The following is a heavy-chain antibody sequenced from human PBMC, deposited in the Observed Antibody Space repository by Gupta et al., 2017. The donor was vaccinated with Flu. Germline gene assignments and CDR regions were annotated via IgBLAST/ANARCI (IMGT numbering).Heavy chain of an antibody. CDR2: INAGNGNT. CDR1: GYTFTSYA. J-gene: IGHJ5*02. Sequence: QVQLVQSGAEVKKPGASVKVSCKASGYTFTSYAMHWVRQAPGQRLEWMGWINAGNGNTKYSQKFQGRVTITRDTSASTAYMELSSLRSEDTAVYYCARDAEVAATNNWFDPWGQGTLVTVSS. D-gene: IGHD2-15*01. CDR3: ARDAEVAATNNWFDP. V-gene: IGHV1-3*01.